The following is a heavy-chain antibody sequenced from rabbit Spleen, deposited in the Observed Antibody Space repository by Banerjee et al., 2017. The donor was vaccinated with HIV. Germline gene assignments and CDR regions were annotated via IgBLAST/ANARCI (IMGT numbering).Heavy chain of an antibody. J-gene: IGHJ4*01. D-gene: IGHD2-1*01. CDR3: ARGVAGDGDGLYL. CDR1: GFTISSNYW. Sequence: QSLEESGGGLVKPGGTLTLTCTVSGFTISSNYWMCWVRQAPGKGLELIACIYNGDGSTWYATWVNGRFTISRSTSLNTVDLKMTSLTAADTATYFCARGVAGDGDGLYLWGPGTLVTVS. CDR2: IYNGDGST. V-gene: IGHV1S43*01.